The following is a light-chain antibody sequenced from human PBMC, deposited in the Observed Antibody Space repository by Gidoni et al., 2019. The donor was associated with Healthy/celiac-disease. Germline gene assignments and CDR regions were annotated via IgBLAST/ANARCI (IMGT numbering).Light chain of an antibody. CDR1: QSISSY. V-gene: IGKV1-39*01. Sequence: DIHMTQSPSSLSASVGDRVTITCRASQSISSYLNWYQQKPGKAPKLLIYAASRLQSGVPSRFSGSGSGTDFTLTSSSLQPEDFATYYCQQSYSTPLTFGGGTKVEIK. CDR2: AAS. J-gene: IGKJ4*01. CDR3: QQSYSTPLT.